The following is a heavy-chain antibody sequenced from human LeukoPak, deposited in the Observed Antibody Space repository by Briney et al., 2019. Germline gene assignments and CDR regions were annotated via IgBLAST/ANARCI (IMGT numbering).Heavy chain of an antibody. V-gene: IGHV1-2*04. J-gene: IGHJ4*02. CDR3: ARGLYYYYGSGSYSQGVLDY. Sequence: ASVKVSCKASGYTFTGYYMHWVRQAPGQGLEWMGWINPNSGGTNYAQKFQGWVTMTRDTSISTAYMELSRLRSDDTAVYYCARGLYYYYGSGSYSQGVLDYWGQGTLVTVSS. D-gene: IGHD3-10*01. CDR2: INPNSGGT. CDR1: GYTFTGYY.